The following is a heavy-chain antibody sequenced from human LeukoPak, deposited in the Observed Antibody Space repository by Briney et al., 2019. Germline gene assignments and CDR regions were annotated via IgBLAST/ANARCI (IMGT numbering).Heavy chain of an antibody. CDR2: ISSSSGATV. D-gene: IGHD4-23*01. Sequence: GGSLRLSCAASGFIFSDYEMNRVRQAPGKGLEWISYISSSSGATVYYADSVKGRFTISRDNAKNSLYLQMNSLRAEDTAVYYCVSPRDYGDNSDAFNIWGQGTMVTVS. J-gene: IGHJ3*02. V-gene: IGHV3-48*03. CDR1: GFIFSDYE. CDR3: VSPRDYGDNSDAFNI.